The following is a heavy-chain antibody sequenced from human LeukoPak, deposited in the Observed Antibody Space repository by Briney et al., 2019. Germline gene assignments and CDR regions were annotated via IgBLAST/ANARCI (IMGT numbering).Heavy chain of an antibody. CDR2: INPNSGGT. V-gene: IGHV1-2*02. J-gene: IGHJ5*02. Sequence: ASVKVSCKASGYTFTGYYMHWVRQAPGQGLEWMGWINPNSGGTNYAQKFQGRVTMTRDTSISTAYMELSRLRSDDTAVYYCARDYLYRAQWGDIVASSYTPVGAFGFDPWAQGTLVTVSS. CDR3: ARDYLYRAQWGDIVASSYTPVGAFGFDP. D-gene: IGHD5-12*01. CDR1: GYTFTGYY.